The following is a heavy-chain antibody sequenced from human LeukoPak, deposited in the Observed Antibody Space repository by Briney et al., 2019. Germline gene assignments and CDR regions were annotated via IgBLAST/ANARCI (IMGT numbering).Heavy chain of an antibody. CDR1: GGSFSGYY. D-gene: IGHD3-3*01. Sequence: SETLSLTCAVYGGSFSGYYWSWIRQPPGKGLEWIGEINHSGSTNYNPSLKSRVTISVDTSKNQFSLKLSSVTAADTAVYYCARGPHDFWSGYSKASYYFDYWGQGTLVTVSS. CDR3: ARGPHDFWSGYSKASYYFDY. CDR2: INHSGST. J-gene: IGHJ4*02. V-gene: IGHV4-34*01.